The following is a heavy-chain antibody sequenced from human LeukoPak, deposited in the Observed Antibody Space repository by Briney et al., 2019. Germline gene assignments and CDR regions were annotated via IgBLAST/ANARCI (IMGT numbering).Heavy chain of an antibody. V-gene: IGHV1-24*01. D-gene: IGHD2-2*01. CDR3: ATDFVVVPAALYDY. CDR2: FDPEDGET. J-gene: IGHJ4*02. CDR1: GYTLTELS. Sequence: AASVKVSCKVSGYTLTELSMHWVRQAPGKGLEWMGGFDPEDGETIYAQKFQGRVTMTEDTSTDTAYMELSSLRSEDTAVYYCATDFVVVPAALYDYWGQGTLVTVSS.